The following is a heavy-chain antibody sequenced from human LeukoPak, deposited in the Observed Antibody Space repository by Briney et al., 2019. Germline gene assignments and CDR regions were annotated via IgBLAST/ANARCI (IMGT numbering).Heavy chain of an antibody. CDR3: ARAGSSSWVMTTNWFDP. J-gene: IGHJ5*02. CDR2: ISSTSSYI. V-gene: IGHV3-21*01. D-gene: IGHD6-13*01. Sequence: NSGGSLRLSCAASGFTFSSYSMNWVRQAPGKGLEWVSSISSTSSYIYYADSVKGRFTISRDNAKNSLYLQVNSLKAEDTAVYYCARAGSSSWVMTTNWFDPWGQGTLVTVSS. CDR1: GFTFSSYS.